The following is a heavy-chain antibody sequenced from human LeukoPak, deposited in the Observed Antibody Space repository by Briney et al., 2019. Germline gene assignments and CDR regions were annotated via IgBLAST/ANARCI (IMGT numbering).Heavy chain of an antibody. Sequence: GGSLRLSCAASGFTFSIFGMHCVRHAPDKGLEWVAVISYEGSNKYYADSVKGRFTISRDNSKNTLYLQMNSLRAEDTAVYYCARFRKQLGLDYWGQGTLVTVSS. CDR2: ISYEGSNK. CDR3: ARFRKQLGLDY. D-gene: IGHD6-13*01. J-gene: IGHJ4*02. CDR1: GFTFSIFG. V-gene: IGHV3-30*03.